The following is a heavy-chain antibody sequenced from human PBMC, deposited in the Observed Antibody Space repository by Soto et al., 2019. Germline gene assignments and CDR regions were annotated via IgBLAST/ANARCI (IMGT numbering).Heavy chain of an antibody. V-gene: IGHV3-48*01. CDR1: GFTFGSYS. J-gene: IGHJ6*03. CDR3: GRDFPAPLVATAMPYYMDV. CDR2: ILSSSGVI. D-gene: IGHD2-21*02. Sequence: EVQLVESGGGLVQPGGSLRLSCAASGFTFGSYSMNWVRQAPGKGPEWVSFILSSSGVIYYADSVKGRFTISRDNAKNSLYLAMNRPGGEDPAVYYRGRDFPAPLVATAMPYYMDVWGKGTTVTVSS.